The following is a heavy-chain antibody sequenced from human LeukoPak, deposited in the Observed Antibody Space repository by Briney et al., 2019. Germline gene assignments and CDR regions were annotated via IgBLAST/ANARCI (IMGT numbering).Heavy chain of an antibody. CDR2: IYYSGSI. J-gene: IGHJ4*02. CDR3: ARAPGRYFDWLFQDY. D-gene: IGHD3-9*01. Sequence: SETLSLTCTVSGGSISSSSYYWGWIRQPPGKGLEWIGSIYYSGSIYYNPSLKSRVTISVDTSKNQFSLKLSSVTAADTAVYYCARAPGRYFDWLFQDYWGQGTLVTVSS. V-gene: IGHV4-39*07. CDR1: GGSISSSSYY.